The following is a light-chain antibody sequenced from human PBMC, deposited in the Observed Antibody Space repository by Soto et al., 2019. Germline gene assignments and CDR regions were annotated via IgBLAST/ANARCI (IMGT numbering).Light chain of an antibody. CDR1: QSVRSSY. V-gene: IGKV3-20*01. CDR3: QQYGSSSWT. CDR2: AAS. J-gene: IGKJ1*01. Sequence: EIVLTQSPGTLSLSPGERATLSCRASQSVRSSYLAWYQQKPGQAPRLLIYAASSRAAGIPDRFTGSGSGTDFTLNISRLEPEDFAVYYCQQYGSSSWTFGQGTKVEIK.